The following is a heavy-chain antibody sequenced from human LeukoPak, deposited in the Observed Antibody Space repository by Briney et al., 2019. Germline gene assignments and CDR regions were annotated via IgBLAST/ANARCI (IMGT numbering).Heavy chain of an antibody. J-gene: IGHJ5*02. CDR3: ARVKEGIAQLARFDP. CDR2: IYYSGST. Sequence: PSETLSLTCAVYGGSFSGYYWSWIRQPPGKGLEWIGYIYYSGSTNYNPSLKSRVTISVDTSKNQFSLKLSSVTAADTAVYYCARVKEGIAQLARFDPWGQGTLVTVSS. CDR1: GGSFSGYY. V-gene: IGHV4-59*01. D-gene: IGHD6-13*01.